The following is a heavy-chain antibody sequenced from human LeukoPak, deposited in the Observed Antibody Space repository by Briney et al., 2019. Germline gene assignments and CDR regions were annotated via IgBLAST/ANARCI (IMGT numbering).Heavy chain of an antibody. J-gene: IGHJ3*02. V-gene: IGHV4-30-4*01. CDR2: IYYSGST. CDR3: ARNAVGATGSHAFDI. Sequence: KPSETLSLTCTVSGGSISSGDYYWSWIRQPPGKGLEWIGYIYYSGSTYYNPSLKSRVTISVDTSKNQFSLKLSSVTAADTAVYYCARNAVGATGSHAFDIWGQGTMVTVSS. CDR1: GGSISSGDYY. D-gene: IGHD1-26*01.